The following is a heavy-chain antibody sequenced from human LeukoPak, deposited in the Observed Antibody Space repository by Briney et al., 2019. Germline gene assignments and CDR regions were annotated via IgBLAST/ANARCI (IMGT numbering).Heavy chain of an antibody. V-gene: IGHV3-30*02. CDR1: GFIFSSYG. CDR2: IRYDGRNK. J-gene: IGHJ4*02. D-gene: IGHD1-26*01. CDR3: AKDSLREGIVGSTTRGVNDY. Sequence: GGSLRLSCAASGFIFSSYGMHWVRQAPGKGLEWVAFIRYDGRNKYYADSVKGRFTISRDNSKNTLYLQMNSLRGEDTAVYYCAKDSLREGIVGSTTRGVNDYWGQGTLVTVSS.